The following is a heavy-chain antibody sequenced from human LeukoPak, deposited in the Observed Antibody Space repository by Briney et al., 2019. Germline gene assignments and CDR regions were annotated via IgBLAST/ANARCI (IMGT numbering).Heavy chain of an antibody. CDR2: INHSGST. J-gene: IGHJ4*01. CDR3: ARGQWLDNY. V-gene: IGHV4-34*01. Sequence: PSETLSLTCAVYGASFSGFHWSWIRQPPGKGLEWIGEINHSGSTNYNPSLKSRVTISVDTSKNQFSLKLSSVTAADTAVYYCARGQWLDNYWGHGTLVTVSS. CDR1: GASFSGFH. D-gene: IGHD6-19*01.